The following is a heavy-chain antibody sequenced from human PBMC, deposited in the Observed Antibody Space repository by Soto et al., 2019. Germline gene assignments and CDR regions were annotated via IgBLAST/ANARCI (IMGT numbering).Heavy chain of an antibody. CDR2: TNLNSGDT. Sequence: SVKVSFKSSGYAFTGYYIHLVRQAPGQGLEWMGWTNLNSGDTNYAQKFQGRVTMTRDTSFSTAYMELSSLRSDDTAVYYCATRYSYVHFWGQGTLVTVSS. CDR3: ATRYSYVHF. J-gene: IGHJ4*02. D-gene: IGHD5-18*01. CDR1: GYAFTGYY. V-gene: IGHV1-2*02.